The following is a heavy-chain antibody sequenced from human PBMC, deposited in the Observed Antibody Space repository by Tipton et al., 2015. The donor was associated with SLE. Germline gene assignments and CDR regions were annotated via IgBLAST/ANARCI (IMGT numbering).Heavy chain of an antibody. Sequence: SLRLSCAASGFTFSSYSMNWVRQAPGKGLEWVSSISSSSSYIYYADSVKGRFTISRDNAKNSLYLQMNSLRAEDTAIYYCAKDGYISGSGAFDIWGQGTMVTVSS. J-gene: IGHJ3*02. CDR3: AKDGYISGSGAFDI. CDR2: ISSSSSYI. CDR1: GFTFSSYS. V-gene: IGHV3-21*04. D-gene: IGHD5-18*01.